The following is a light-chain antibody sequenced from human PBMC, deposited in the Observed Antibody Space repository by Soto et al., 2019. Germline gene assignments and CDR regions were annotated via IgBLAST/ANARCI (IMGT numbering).Light chain of an antibody. Sequence: QSALTQPRSVSGSPGQSVTISCTGTSSDVGGYNYVSWYQHHPGKAPKLMIYDVDKRPSGVPGRFSGSKSGNTASLTISGLQAEDEADYYCCSYAGSYPFVFGTVTKLTVL. CDR3: CSYAGSYPFV. CDR2: DVD. CDR1: SSDVGGYNY. V-gene: IGLV2-11*01. J-gene: IGLJ1*01.